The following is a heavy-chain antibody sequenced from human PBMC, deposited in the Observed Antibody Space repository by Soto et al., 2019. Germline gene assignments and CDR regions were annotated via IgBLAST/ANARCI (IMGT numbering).Heavy chain of an antibody. D-gene: IGHD6-13*01. J-gene: IGHJ5*01. CDR2: IKSKTDGGTT. CDR3: TLVSYSTMLVVRFDY. CDR1: GFTFSNAW. Sequence: GGSLRLSCAASGFTFSNAWINWVRQAPGKGLEWVGRIKSKTDGGTTDFAAPVKGRFAISRDDSKDMVYLQMNSLKTEDTGIYYCTLVSYSTMLVVRFDYWGHGTLVTVSS. V-gene: IGHV3-15*07.